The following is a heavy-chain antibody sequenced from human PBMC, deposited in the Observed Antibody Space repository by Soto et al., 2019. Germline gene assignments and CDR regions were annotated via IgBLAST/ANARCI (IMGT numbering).Heavy chain of an antibody. CDR1: GFTFSSYA. CDR2: ISGSGGST. Sequence: GGSLRLSCAASGFTFSSYAMSWVRQAPGKGLEWVSAISGSGGSTYYADSVKGRFTISRDNSKNTLYLQMNSLRAEDTAVYYCAKVLYSSIAARDAFDIWGQGTMVTVSS. D-gene: IGHD6-6*01. J-gene: IGHJ3*02. CDR3: AKVLYSSIAARDAFDI. V-gene: IGHV3-23*01.